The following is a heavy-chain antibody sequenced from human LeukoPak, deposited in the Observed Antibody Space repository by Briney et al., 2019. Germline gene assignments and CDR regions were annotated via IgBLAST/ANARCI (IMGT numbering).Heavy chain of an antibody. D-gene: IGHD6-6*01. CDR3: AKAPWGYSSSYYFDY. CDR2: INADNGNT. J-gene: IGHJ4*02. V-gene: IGHV1-3*01. Sequence: ASVKVSCKASGYTFTSYAMHWVRQAPGQRLEWMGWINADNGNTKYSQKFQGRVTITRDTSASTAYMELSSLRSEDTAVYYCAKAPWGYSSSYYFDYWGQGTLVTVSS. CDR1: GYTFTSYA.